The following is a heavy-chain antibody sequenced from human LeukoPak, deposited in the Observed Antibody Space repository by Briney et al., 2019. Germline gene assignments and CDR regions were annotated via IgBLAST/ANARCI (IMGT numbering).Heavy chain of an antibody. Sequence: ASVKVSCKASGYTFNDYYMHWVRQAPGQGLEWMGWINPDSGGTNYAQKFQGRVTMTRDTSITTAYMELSSLRSDDTAVYYCVRHSSTFFDYWGQGTLVTVSS. CDR1: GYTFNDYY. J-gene: IGHJ4*02. CDR2: INPDSGGT. CDR3: VRHSSTFFDY. V-gene: IGHV1-2*02. D-gene: IGHD6-19*01.